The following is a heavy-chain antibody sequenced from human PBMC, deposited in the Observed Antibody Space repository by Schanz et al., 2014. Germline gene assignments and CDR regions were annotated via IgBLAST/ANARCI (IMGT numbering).Heavy chain of an antibody. D-gene: IGHD3-10*01. V-gene: IGHV1-24*01. J-gene: IGHJ6*02. Sequence: QVQLVQSGAEVKKPGASVKVSCKASGYTLTAYYMHWVRQAPGKGLEWMGGLDLEDGEIVYAEQLKGRVTMTEDTSTDTAYMELSSLRSQDTAVYYCATAEDASGSYGLPACGVWGQGTTVIVSS. CDR2: LDLEDGEI. CDR1: GYTLTAYY. CDR3: ATAEDASGSYGLPACGV.